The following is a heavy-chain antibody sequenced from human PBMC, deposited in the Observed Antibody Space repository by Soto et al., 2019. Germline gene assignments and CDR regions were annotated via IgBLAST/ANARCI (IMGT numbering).Heavy chain of an antibody. CDR1: GYTFTSYY. V-gene: IGHV1-46*01. CDR2: INPSGGST. D-gene: IGHD6-13*01. J-gene: IGHJ4*02. Sequence: QVQLVQSGAEVKKPGASVKVSCKASGYTFTSYYMHWVRQAPGQGLEWMGIINPSGGSTSYAQKFQGRVTMTRDTSTSTVYMELSSLRSEDTAVYYCARGAKDCIAGDAIRSPAFDYWGQGTLVTVSS. CDR3: ARGAKDCIAGDAIRSPAFDY.